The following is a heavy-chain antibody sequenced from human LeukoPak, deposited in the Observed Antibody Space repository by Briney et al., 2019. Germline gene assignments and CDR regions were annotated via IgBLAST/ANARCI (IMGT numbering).Heavy chain of an antibody. CDR2: IYYTGST. CDR1: GGSISSGGYY. J-gene: IGHJ4*02. Sequence: SQTLSLTCTVSGGSISSGGYYWSWIRQHPGKGLEWIGDIYYTGSTYYNPSLKSGVTISVDTSKNQFPLKLSSVTAADTAVYYCARTSGYPYYFDYWGQGTLVPVSS. CDR3: ARTSGYPYYFDY. V-gene: IGHV4-31*03. D-gene: IGHD3-22*01.